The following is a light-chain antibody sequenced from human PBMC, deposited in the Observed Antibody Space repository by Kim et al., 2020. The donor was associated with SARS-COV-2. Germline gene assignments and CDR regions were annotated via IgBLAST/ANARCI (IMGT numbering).Light chain of an antibody. CDR2: DAS. V-gene: IGKV1-5*01. CDR1: QSISSR. J-gene: IGKJ5*01. CDR3: QQYDTYSIT. Sequence: GDRATITGRASQSISSRLAWYQHKPGKVPKFLIYDASTLESGDPSRFSGSGSGTEFTLTISSLQPDDFATHYCQQYDTYSITFGQGTRLEIK.